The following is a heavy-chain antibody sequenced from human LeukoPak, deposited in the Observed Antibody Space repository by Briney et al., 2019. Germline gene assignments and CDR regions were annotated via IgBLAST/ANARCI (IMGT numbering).Heavy chain of an antibody. J-gene: IGHJ5*02. CDR1: GGSISSSSYY. CDR2: IYYSGST. CDR3: AGRYCSSTSCFETNWFDP. V-gene: IGHV4-39*07. Sequence: PSETLSLTCTVSGGSISSSSYYWGWIRQPPGKGLEWIGSIYYSGSTYYNPSLKSRVTISVDTSKNQFSLKLSSVTAADTAVYYCAGRYCSSTSCFETNWFDPWGQGTLVTVSS. D-gene: IGHD2-2*01.